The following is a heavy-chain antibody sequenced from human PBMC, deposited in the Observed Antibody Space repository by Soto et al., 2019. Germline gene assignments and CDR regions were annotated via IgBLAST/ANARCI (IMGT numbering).Heavy chain of an antibody. D-gene: IGHD3-3*01. J-gene: IGHJ6*02. CDR2: ISAYNGNT. CDR1: GYTFTSYG. CDR3: ARDSVTIFGVVDENYYYYGMDV. V-gene: IGHV1-18*04. Sequence: ASVKGSCNASGYTFTSYGISWVRQAPGQGLEWMGWISAYNGNTNYAQKLQGRVTMTTDTSTSTAYMELRSLRSDDTAVYYCARDSVTIFGVVDENYYYYGMDVWGQGTTVTVSS.